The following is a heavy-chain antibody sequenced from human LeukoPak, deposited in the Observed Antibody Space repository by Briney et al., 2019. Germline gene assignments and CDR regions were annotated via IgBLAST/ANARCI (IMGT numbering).Heavy chain of an antibody. CDR2: IKEDGSQK. J-gene: IGHJ2*01. CDR3: ARVHWYFDF. V-gene: IGHV3-7*04. Sequence: GGSLRLSCAASGFTFSSSGMSWVRQAPGKGLEWVAHIKEDGSQKDYVDSAKGRFTISRDNAKNSLYLQMNSLRAEDTAVYYCARVHWYFDFWGRGTLVTVSS. CDR1: GFTFSSSG.